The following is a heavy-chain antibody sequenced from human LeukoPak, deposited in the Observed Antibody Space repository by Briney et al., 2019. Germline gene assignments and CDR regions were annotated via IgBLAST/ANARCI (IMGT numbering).Heavy chain of an antibody. CDR3: ARVRGSGWQHFDY. V-gene: IGHV3-48*03. CDR2: ISSSGSTR. Sequence: QPGGPLRLSCVVSGFTFSSYDMNWVRQAPGKGLEWISYISSSGSTRYYADSVKGRFTISRDNAKNSLYLQMNSLRAEDTAVYYCARVRGSGWQHFDYWGQGTLVTVSS. D-gene: IGHD6-19*01. CDR1: GFTFSSYD. J-gene: IGHJ4*02.